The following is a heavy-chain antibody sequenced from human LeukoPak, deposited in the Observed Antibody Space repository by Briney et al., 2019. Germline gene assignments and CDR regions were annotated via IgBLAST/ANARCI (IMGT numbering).Heavy chain of an antibody. J-gene: IGHJ4*02. CDR1: GGSISSGSYY. CDR3: ARENDNWGSRFVY. CDR2: IYTSGST. Sequence: PSQTLSLTCTVSGGSISSGSYYWSWIREPAGKGLEWIGRIYTSGSTNYNPSLKSRVTISVDTSKNQFSLKVNSVTATDTAVYYCARENDNWGSRFVYWGQGTLVTVSS. D-gene: IGHD7-27*01. V-gene: IGHV4-61*02.